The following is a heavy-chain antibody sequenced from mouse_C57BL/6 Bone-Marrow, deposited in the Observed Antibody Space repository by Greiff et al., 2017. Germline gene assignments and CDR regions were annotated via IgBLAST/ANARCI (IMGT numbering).Heavy chain of an antibody. Sequence: QVQLQQSGPELVKPGASVKISCKASGYAFSSSWMNWVKQRPGKGLEWIGRIYPGDGDTNYNGKFKGKATLTADKSSSTAYMQLSSLTSEDSAVYFCARYYDYDEDGFDYWGQGTTLTVSS. V-gene: IGHV1-82*01. CDR2: IYPGDGDT. D-gene: IGHD2-4*01. CDR3: ARYYDYDEDGFDY. J-gene: IGHJ2*01. CDR1: GYAFSSSW.